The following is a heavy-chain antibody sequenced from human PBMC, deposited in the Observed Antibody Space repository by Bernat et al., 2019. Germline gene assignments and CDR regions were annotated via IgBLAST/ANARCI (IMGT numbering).Heavy chain of an antibody. V-gene: IGHV3-73*02. D-gene: IGHD3-9*01. Sequence: EVPLVESGGGLVQPGGSLKLSCAASGFSFSGSAVHWVRQASGKGLEWVGRIRSKDTGYATAYAASVKGRFTISRDDSKNMAYLQLNSLKTEDTAVYYCTQLTGDNGGYFDYWGQGTLVTVSS. J-gene: IGHJ4*02. CDR1: GFSFSGSA. CDR2: IRSKDTGYAT. CDR3: TQLTGDNGGYFDY.